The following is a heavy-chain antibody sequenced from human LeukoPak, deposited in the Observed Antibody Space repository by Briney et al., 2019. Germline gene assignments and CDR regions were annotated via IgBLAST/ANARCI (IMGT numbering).Heavy chain of an antibody. J-gene: IGHJ4*02. D-gene: IGHD3-16*01. CDR3: ARGDYPSSYFDY. V-gene: IGHV4-31*03. CDR2: IYYSGST. Sequence: PSETLSLTCTVSGGSISSGGYYWSWIRQHPGKGLEWIGYIYYSGSTYYNPSLKSRVTISVDTSKNQFSLKLSSVTAADTAVYYCARGDYPSSYFDYWGQGTLVTVSS. CDR1: GGSISSGGYY.